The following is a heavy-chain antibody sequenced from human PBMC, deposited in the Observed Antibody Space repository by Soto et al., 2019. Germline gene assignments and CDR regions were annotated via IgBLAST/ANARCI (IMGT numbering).Heavy chain of an antibody. J-gene: IGHJ4*02. CDR2: MNPNSGNT. D-gene: IGHD2-15*01. CDR1: GYTFTRFD. CDR3: AMLGYCRGGSCF. Sequence: QVQLVQSGAEVKKPGASVKVSCKASGYTFTRFDINWVRQATGQGLEWMGWMNPNSGNTGYAQNFQGRVTMTRNTSISTAYMELSSLRSEDTAVYYCAMLGYCRGGSCFWGQGTLVTVSS. V-gene: IGHV1-8*01.